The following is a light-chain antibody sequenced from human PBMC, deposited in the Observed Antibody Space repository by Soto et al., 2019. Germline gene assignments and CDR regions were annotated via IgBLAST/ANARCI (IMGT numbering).Light chain of an antibody. V-gene: IGKV3-15*01. Sequence: APSPANLSVASGDRGTLSCRASQNIYNNVAWYQQRPGQAPRLLIYDASTRATSVPARFSGSGYGTDFTLSISGLQSADCAVYYCQQFNKWPLTFGGGTKVDIK. J-gene: IGKJ4*01. CDR3: QQFNKWPLT. CDR1: QNIYNN. CDR2: DAS.